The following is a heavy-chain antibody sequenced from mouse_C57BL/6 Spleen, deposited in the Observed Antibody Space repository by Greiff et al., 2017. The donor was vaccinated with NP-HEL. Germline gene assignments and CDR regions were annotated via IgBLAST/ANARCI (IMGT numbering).Heavy chain of an antibody. V-gene: IGHV5-17*01. Sequence: EVKLMESGGGLVKPGGSLKLSCAASGFTFSDYGMHWVRQAPEKGLEWVAYISSGSSTIYYAVTVKGRFTISRDNVKITLFLQVTSLRSEDTAMYYCAREGWGNDWYFGVWGTGTTVTVSS. D-gene: IGHD2-1*01. CDR3: AREGWGNDWYFGV. J-gene: IGHJ1*03. CDR1: GFTFSDYG. CDR2: ISSGSSTI.